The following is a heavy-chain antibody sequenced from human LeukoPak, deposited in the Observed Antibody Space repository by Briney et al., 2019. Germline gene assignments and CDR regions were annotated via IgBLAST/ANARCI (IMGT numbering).Heavy chain of an antibody. J-gene: IGHJ4*02. D-gene: IGHD1-26*01. CDR1: GGSISSYY. CDR2: IYYSGST. CDR3: ARASSFPRGYFDY. Sequence: SETLSLTCTVSGGSISSYYWSWIRQPPGKGLEWIGYIYYSGSTNYNPSLKSRVTISVDTSKNQFSLKLSSVTAADTAVYYCARASSFPRGYFDYWGQGTLVTVSS. V-gene: IGHV4-59*01.